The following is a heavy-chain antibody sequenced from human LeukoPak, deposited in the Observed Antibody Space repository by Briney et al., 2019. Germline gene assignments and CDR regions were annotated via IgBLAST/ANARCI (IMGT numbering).Heavy chain of an antibody. Sequence: GGSLRLSCVASGFTSNTYEVIWVRQAPGRGLQWISHISSSGTSTHYTDSVKGRFTISRDNAKKSVILQMNSLRAEDTGVYFCARGKASGGYSDYSLDALDIWGQGTMVSVSS. D-gene: IGHD5-12*01. CDR2: ISSSGTST. CDR1: GFTSNTYE. V-gene: IGHV3-48*03. J-gene: IGHJ3*02. CDR3: ARGKASGGYSDYSLDALDI.